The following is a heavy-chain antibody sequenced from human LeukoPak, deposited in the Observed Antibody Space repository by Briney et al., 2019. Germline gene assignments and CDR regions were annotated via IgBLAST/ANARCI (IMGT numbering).Heavy chain of an antibody. D-gene: IGHD3-10*01. V-gene: IGHV3-7*01. CDR2: INQDGSDK. CDR1: GFTFSSYW. CDR3: ARVGMVRGLDY. J-gene: IGHJ4*02. Sequence: GGSLRLSCEASGFTFSSYWMGWVRQAPGKGLEWVANINQDGSDKYYVDSVKGRFNISRDNAKTSVFLQMDSVRVEDTAMYYCARVGMVRGLDYWGQGTLVTVSS.